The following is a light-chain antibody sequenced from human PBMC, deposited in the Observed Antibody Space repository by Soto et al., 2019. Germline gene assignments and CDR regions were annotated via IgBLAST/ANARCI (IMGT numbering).Light chain of an antibody. J-gene: IGKJ1*01. V-gene: IGKV3-15*01. CDR2: GAS. CDR3: QQYSNWWT. CDR1: QSVSTD. Sequence: EIVKTQSPATLSVSPGERATLSCRASQSVSTDLAWYQQKPGQAPRLLIYGASARATGIPARFSGSGSGADFTLTISSLQSEDFAVYYCQQYSNWWTFGQGTKVEIK.